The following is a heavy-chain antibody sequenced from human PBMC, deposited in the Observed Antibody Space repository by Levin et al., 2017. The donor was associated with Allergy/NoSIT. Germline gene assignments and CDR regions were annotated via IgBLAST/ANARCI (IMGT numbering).Heavy chain of an antibody. D-gene: IGHD6-13*01. V-gene: IGHV3-9*01. Sequence: LSLTCAASGFTFDDYAMHWVRQAPGKGLEWVSGISWNSGSIGYADSVKGRFTISRDNAKNSLYLQMNSLRAEDTALYYCAKDIGSSWYVGAFDIWGQGTMVTVSS. CDR3: AKDIGSSWYVGAFDI. J-gene: IGHJ3*02. CDR2: ISWNSGSI. CDR1: GFTFDDYA.